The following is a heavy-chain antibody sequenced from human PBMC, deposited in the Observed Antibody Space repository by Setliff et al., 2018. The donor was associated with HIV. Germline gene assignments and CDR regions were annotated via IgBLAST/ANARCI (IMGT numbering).Heavy chain of an antibody. V-gene: IGHV4-59*11. CDR2: TYSSGTT. Sequence: TLSLTSTLSGGSISGQYGIWFRQPPGKNMEWIASTYSSGTTNYNPSLRSRVIIPVDTPKNQFSLRVTSVTAADTALYYCVRRGGAAAGGPHNWFDPWGQGTLVTVSS. CDR3: VRRGGAAAGGPHNWFDP. CDR1: GGSISGQY. J-gene: IGHJ5*02. D-gene: IGHD6-13*01.